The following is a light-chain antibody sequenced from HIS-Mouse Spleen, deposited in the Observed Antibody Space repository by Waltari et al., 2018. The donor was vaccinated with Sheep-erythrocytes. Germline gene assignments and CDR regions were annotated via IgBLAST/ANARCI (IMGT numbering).Light chain of an antibody. CDR2: DVS. J-gene: IGLJ1*01. CDR3: CSYAGSYNHV. Sequence: QSALTQPRSVYGSPGQSVTIPCTVTSSAVGGYNYVSWYQQHPGKAPKLMIYDVSKRPSGVPDRFSGSKSGNTASLTISGLQAEDEADYYCCSYAGSYNHVFATGTKVTVL. CDR1: SSAVGGYNY. V-gene: IGLV2-11*01.